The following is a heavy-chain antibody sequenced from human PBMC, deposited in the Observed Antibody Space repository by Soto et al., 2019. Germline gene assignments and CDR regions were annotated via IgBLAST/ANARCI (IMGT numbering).Heavy chain of an antibody. CDR1: GSMFSDYY. CDR2: ISTASDT. V-gene: IGHV3-11*03. J-gene: IGHJ6*03. CDR3: ARGHYTMDA. Sequence: QVQLMQSGGGLVKPGGSLRISCAASGSMFSDYYMTWIRQTQVKGLEWVAYISTASDTTYVDSVRGRITIYRDNASNSWYLQMHSLTAEDSVVYFCARGHYTMDAWSKGTTVTVS.